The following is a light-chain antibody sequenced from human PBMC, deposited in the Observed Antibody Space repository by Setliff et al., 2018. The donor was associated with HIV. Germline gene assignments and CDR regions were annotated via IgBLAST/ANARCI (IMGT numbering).Light chain of an antibody. V-gene: IGLV2-23*01. Sequence: QSVLTQPASVSGSPGQSITISCTGTSSDIGRYNLVSWYQQYPGKAPKLMIYQATKRPSGVSNRFSGSKSGNTASLTISGLQAEDEADYYCCSNTGCNTYVIGSGTKVTVL. CDR2: QAT. CDR3: CSNTGCNTYV. CDR1: SSDIGRYNL. J-gene: IGLJ1*01.